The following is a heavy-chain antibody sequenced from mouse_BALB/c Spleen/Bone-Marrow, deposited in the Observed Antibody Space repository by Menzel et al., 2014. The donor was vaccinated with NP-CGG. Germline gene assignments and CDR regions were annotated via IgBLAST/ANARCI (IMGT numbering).Heavy chain of an antibody. CDR3: ARGYDGYYGSAY. CDR2: ISSGGST. J-gene: IGHJ3*01. Sequence: EVKLMESGGGLVKPGGSLKLSCAASGFTFSSYAMSWVRQTPEKRLEWVASISSGGSTYYPDSVKGRFTISRDNARNILYLQMSSLRSEDTAMYYCARGYDGYYGSAYWGQGTLVTVSA. D-gene: IGHD2-3*01. V-gene: IGHV5-6-5*01. CDR1: GFTFSSYA.